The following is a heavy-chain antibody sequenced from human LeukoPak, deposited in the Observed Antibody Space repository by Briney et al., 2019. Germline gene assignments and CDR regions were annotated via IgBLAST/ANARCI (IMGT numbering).Heavy chain of an antibody. CDR2: IWSDGGKK. CDR3: ARDQLGGNVHDYYYYYIDV. V-gene: IGHV3-33*01. CDR1: GFTFSRSG. J-gene: IGHJ6*03. Sequence: PGGSLRLSCAASGFTFSRSGMHWVRQAPGKGLEWVAVIWSDGGKKYYGDSVKGRLTISRDNSNNELYLQMNSLDTEDTGVYYCARDQLGGNVHDYYYYYIDVWGKGTTVTVSS. D-gene: IGHD3-10*01.